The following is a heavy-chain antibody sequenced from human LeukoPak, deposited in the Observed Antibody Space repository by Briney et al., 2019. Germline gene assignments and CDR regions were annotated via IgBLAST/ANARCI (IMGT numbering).Heavy chain of an antibody. CDR3: ASGGGWVFFN. V-gene: IGHV3-7*01. D-gene: IGHD6-19*01. CDR1: GFPFTSHW. Sequence: GGSLRLSCAASGFPFTSHWLSWFRQSPGRGLEWVAHINSDGSEKNYVDSVKGRFTISRDNARNSQFLQMNSLRAGDTAVYYCASGGGWVFFNWGQGTLVTVSS. J-gene: IGHJ4*02. CDR2: INSDGSEK.